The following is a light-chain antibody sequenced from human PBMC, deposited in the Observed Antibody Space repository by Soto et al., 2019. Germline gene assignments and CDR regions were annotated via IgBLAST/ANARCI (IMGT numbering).Light chain of an antibody. CDR1: QSVSSY. CDR3: QQRSNRRT. V-gene: IGKV3-11*01. CDR2: DAS. J-gene: IGKJ2*01. Sequence: EIVLTQSPATLSLSPGERATLSCRASQSVSSYLAWYQQKPGQAPRLLIYDASNRATGIPARFSGSGSGTDFTLTISRLEHEDFAVYYCQQRSNRRTFGQGTKLEIK.